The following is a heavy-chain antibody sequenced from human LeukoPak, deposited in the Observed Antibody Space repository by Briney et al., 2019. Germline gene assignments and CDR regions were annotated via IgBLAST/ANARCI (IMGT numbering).Heavy chain of an antibody. CDR1: GFTFSSYW. V-gene: IGHV3-7*05. D-gene: IGHD2-15*01. CDR3: ARDNSLLYCSGGSCFYGGYAYFDY. J-gene: IGHJ4*02. CDR2: IKQDGSEK. Sequence: GGSLRLSCAASGFTFSSYWMSWVRQAPGKGLEWVANIKQDGSEKYYVDSVKGRFTISRDNAKNSLYLQMNSLRAEDTAVYYCARDNSLLYCSGGSCFYGGYAYFDYWGQGTLVTVSS.